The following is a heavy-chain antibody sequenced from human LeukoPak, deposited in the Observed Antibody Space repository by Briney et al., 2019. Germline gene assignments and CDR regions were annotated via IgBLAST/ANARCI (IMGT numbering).Heavy chain of an antibody. Sequence: PVGSLRLSCAASGFTFSSYGMHWVRQAPGKGLEWVAGIWYDGSNKYYADSVKGRFTISRDNSKNTLYLQMNSLRAEDTAVYYCASDYDILTGYYIRAEYFQHWGQGTLVTVSS. D-gene: IGHD3-9*01. CDR3: ASDYDILTGYYIRAEYFQH. CDR1: GFTFSSYG. CDR2: IWYDGSNK. V-gene: IGHV3-33*01. J-gene: IGHJ1*01.